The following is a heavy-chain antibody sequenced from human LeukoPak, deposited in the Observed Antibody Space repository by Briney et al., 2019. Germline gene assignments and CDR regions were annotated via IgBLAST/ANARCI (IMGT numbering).Heavy chain of an antibody. CDR3: ARHYDFRSEGAFDI. Sequence: PSETLSLTCTVSGGSISSYYWSWIRPPPRKGLEWVGYIYYSGSTNYIPSLKSRVTISVDTSKNQFSLKLSSVTAADTAVYYCARHYDFRSEGAFDIWGQGTMVTVSS. V-gene: IGHV4-59*08. J-gene: IGHJ3*02. CDR2: IYYSGST. D-gene: IGHD3-3*01. CDR1: GGSISSYY.